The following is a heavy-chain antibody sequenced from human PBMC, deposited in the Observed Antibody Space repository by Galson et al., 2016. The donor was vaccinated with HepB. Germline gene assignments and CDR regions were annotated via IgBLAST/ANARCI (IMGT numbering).Heavy chain of an antibody. Sequence: SLRLSCAASGLTFSSYAMHWVRQAPGKGLEWVAIIWSDGNQYLHADSVKGRFTISRDNSKNTLYLQMNSLRAEDTAVYYCARVPSSGWFDYWGQGTLVTVSS. CDR1: GLTFSSYA. J-gene: IGHJ4*02. CDR2: IWSDGNQY. V-gene: IGHV3-33*01. D-gene: IGHD6-19*01. CDR3: ARVPSSGWFDY.